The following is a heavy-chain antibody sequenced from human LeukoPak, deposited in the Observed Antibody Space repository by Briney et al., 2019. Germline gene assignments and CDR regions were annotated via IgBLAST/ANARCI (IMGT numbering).Heavy chain of an antibody. CDR2: ISSSGST. V-gene: IGHV4-59*01. D-gene: IGHD3-16*01. CDR1: GASISRYY. J-gene: IGHJ4*02. CDR3: ARTRRDAYLTPFKY. Sequence: SETLSLTCAASGASISRYYWNWIRQPPGKGLEWIGYISSSGSTNYSFSLKSRVTISVDTSKNQLSLKLSSVTAADTAMYYCARTRRDAYLTPFKYWGQGTLVSVSS.